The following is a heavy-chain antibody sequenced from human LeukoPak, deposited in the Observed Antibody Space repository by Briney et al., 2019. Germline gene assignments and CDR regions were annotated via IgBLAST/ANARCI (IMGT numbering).Heavy chain of an antibody. Sequence: SETLSLTCAVHGGSFSGYYWSWIRQPPGKGLEWIGEINHSGSTNYNPSLKSRVTISVDTSKNQFSLKLSSVTAADTAVYYCARAHSSSRYNWFDPWGQGTLVTVSS. V-gene: IGHV4-34*01. CDR1: GGSFSGYY. D-gene: IGHD6-6*01. CDR2: INHSGST. CDR3: ARAHSSSRYNWFDP. J-gene: IGHJ5*02.